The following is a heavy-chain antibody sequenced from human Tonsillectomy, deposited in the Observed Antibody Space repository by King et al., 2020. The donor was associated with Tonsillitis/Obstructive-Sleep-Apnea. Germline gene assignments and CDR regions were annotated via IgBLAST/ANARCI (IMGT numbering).Heavy chain of an antibody. V-gene: IGHV3-20*04. Sequence: VQLVESGGRVVRPGGSLRLSCAASGFTFDNFGMSWVRQAPGKGLEWVSGINWSGGSTGYVDSVKGRFTISRDNSKNSLYLQMNNLRAEDTALYYCASDLLGVENNYYGSGSPDYWGQGTLVTVSS. CDR3: ASDLLGVENNYYGSGSPDY. J-gene: IGHJ4*02. CDR1: GFTFDNFG. CDR2: INWSGGST. D-gene: IGHD3-10*01.